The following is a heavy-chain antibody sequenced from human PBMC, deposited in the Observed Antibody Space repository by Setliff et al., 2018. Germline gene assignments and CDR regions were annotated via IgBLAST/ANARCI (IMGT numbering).Heavy chain of an antibody. CDR3: AREQWLDPPGYYYMDV. D-gene: IGHD6-19*01. J-gene: IGHJ6*03. Sequence: PSETLSLTCTVSGGSISNGNNYWNWIRQPAGKGLEWIGRMYKSGSTNYNPSLKSRVTISVDTSKNQFSLKLNSVTAADMAVYYCAREQWLDPPGYYYMDVWAKGTTVTVSS. V-gene: IGHV4-61*02. CDR2: MYKSGST. CDR1: GGSISNGNNY.